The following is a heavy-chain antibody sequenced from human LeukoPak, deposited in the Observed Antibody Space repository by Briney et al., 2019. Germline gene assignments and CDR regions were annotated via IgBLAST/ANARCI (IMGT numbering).Heavy chain of an antibody. CDR2: ISWNSGSI. V-gene: IGHV3-9*01. J-gene: IGHJ4*02. CDR3: AKDTEHLIAAAGD. CDR1: GFTFDDYA. D-gene: IGHD6-13*01. Sequence: GGSLRLSCAAPGFTFDDYAMHWVRHAPGKGLEGVSGISWNSGSIGYADSVKGRFTISRDNAKNSLYLQMNSLRAEDTALYYCAKDTEHLIAAAGDWGQGTLVTVSS.